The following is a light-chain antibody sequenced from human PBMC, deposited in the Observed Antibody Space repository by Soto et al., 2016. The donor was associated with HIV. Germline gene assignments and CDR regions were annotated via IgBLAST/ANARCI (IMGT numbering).Light chain of an antibody. V-gene: IGLV3-21*03. J-gene: IGLJ2*01. Sequence: SYVLTQPPSVSVAPEKTARITCGGNNIGSKSVHWYQQKPGQAPVLVVYDDSHRPSGIPERFSGSNSGNTATLTITRVEAGDEADYYCQVWDNSSAHPVFGGGTKLTVL. CDR1: NIGSKS. CDR3: QVWDNSSAHPV. CDR2: DDS.